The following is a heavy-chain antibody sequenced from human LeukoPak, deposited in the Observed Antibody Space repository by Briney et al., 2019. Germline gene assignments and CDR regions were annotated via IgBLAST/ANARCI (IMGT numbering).Heavy chain of an antibody. CDR1: GGSFSGYY. CDR2: IYHSGST. CDR3: ARVLMVRGVNTQV. D-gene: IGHD3-10*01. J-gene: IGHJ4*02. V-gene: IGHV4-38-2*01. Sequence: LETLSLTCAVYGGSFSGYYWGWIRQPPGKGLEWIGSIYHSGSTYYNPSLKSRVTISVDTSKNQFSLKLSSVTAADTAVYYCARVLMVRGVNTQVWGQGTLVTVSS.